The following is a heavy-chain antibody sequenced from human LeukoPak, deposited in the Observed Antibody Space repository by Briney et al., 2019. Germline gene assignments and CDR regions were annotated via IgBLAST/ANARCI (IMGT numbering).Heavy chain of an antibody. CDR2: IYHSGST. Sequence: PSGTLSLTCAVSGGSISRRTNWWSWVRQPPGKGLEWIGEIYHSGSTYYNPSLKSRVTISVDTSKNQFSLKLSSVTAADTAVYYCARGDGSSWLHYYYYMDVWGKGTTVTVSS. J-gene: IGHJ6*03. D-gene: IGHD6-13*01. V-gene: IGHV4-4*02. CDR3: ARGDGSSWLHYYYYMDV. CDR1: GGSISRRTNW.